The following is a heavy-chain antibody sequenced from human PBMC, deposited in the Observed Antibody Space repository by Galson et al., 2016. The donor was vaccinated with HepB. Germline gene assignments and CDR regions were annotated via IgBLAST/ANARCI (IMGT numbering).Heavy chain of an antibody. D-gene: IGHD2-21*02. J-gene: IGHJ4*02. CDR3: AKRRGAGGDFEF. Sequence: SLRLSCAASGFTFSSYAMGWVRQAPGKGLEWVAAISASGVGTNYADSVTGRFTISRDNSQNIMYLQMNRLRAEDTAIFYCAKRRGAGGDFEFWGPGTQVTVSS. CDR2: ISASGVGT. CDR1: GFTFSSYA. V-gene: IGHV3-23*01.